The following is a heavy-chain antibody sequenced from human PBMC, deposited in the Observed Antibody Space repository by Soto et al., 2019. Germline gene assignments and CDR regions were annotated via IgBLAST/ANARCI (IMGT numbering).Heavy chain of an antibody. Sequence: QVQLQESGSGLVKPSQTLSLTCTVSGGSISSGGYYWSWIRQHPGKGLEWIGYIYYSGSTYYNPSLKSRVTISVDTSKNPFSLKLSSVTAADTAVYYCASGDCGGDCYPYYYYGMDVWGQGTTVTVSS. CDR3: ASGDCGGDCYPYYYYGMDV. CDR1: GGSISSGGYY. V-gene: IGHV4-31*03. J-gene: IGHJ6*02. CDR2: IYYSGST. D-gene: IGHD2-21*02.